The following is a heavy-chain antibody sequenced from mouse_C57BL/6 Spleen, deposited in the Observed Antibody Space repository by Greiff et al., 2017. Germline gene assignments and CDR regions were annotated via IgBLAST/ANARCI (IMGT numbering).Heavy chain of an antibody. Sequence: QVQLQQPGAELVRPGSSVKLSCKASGYTFTSYWMHWVKQRPIQGLEWIGNIDPSDSETHYNQKFKDKATLTVAKSDSTAYMQLSSLTSEDSAVCYCARSDYYGSFYFDYWGQGTTRTVSS. J-gene: IGHJ2*01. CDR3: ARSDYYGSFYFDY. D-gene: IGHD1-1*01. CDR1: GYTFTSYW. CDR2: IDPSDSET. V-gene: IGHV1-52*01.